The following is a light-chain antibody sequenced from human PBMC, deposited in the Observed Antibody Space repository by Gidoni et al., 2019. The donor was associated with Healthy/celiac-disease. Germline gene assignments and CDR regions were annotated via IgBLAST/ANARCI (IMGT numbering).Light chain of an antibody. J-gene: IGLJ2*01. Sequence: QTVVTQEPSFSVSPGGTVTLTCGLSAGSVSTSYYPSCYQQTPGQAPRTLIDSTNTRSSGVPDRFSGSILGNKAALTITGAQADDESDYYCVLYMGSGIWVFGGGTKLTVL. CDR1: AGSVSTSYY. V-gene: IGLV8-61*01. CDR3: VLYMGSGIWV. CDR2: STN.